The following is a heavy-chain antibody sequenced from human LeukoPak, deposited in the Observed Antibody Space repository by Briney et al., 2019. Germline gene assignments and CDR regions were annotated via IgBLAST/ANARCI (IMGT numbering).Heavy chain of an antibody. CDR1: GYYFTNYW. CDR2: INPVDSDI. V-gene: IGHV5-51*01. Sequence: GESLKISCKGSGYYFTNYWIGWVRQMPGKGLEWMGIINPVDSDIKYSPSFQGQVTISADNSINTAYLQWYSLKASDTAMYYCARRPPKNIYGPYPFDFWGQGTLVTVSS. D-gene: IGHD4-17*01. J-gene: IGHJ4*02. CDR3: ARRPPKNIYGPYPFDF.